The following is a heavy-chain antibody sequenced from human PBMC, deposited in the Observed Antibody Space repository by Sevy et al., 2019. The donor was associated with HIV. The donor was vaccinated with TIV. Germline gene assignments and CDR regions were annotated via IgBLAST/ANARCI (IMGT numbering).Heavy chain of an antibody. Sequence: GGSLRLSCAASGFTFSSYAMSWVRQAPGKGLEWVSAISGSGGSTYYADSVKGRFTISRDNSKNTLYLQMNSLRAEDTAVYYCAKDLSPHTTQAYYYDSSGRGDAFDIWGQGTMVTVSS. CDR1: GFTFSSYA. CDR3: AKDLSPHTTQAYYYDSSGRGDAFDI. V-gene: IGHV3-23*01. J-gene: IGHJ3*02. D-gene: IGHD3-22*01. CDR2: ISGSGGST.